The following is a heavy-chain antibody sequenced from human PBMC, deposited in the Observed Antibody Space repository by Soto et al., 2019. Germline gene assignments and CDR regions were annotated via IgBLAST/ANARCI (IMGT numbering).Heavy chain of an antibody. V-gene: IGHV3-11*01. D-gene: IGHD1-7*01. CDR3: ARDWNSND. J-gene: IGHJ4*02. CDR1: GFTFSDYY. CDR2: ITSSGTI. Sequence: PGGSLRLSCAVSGFTFSDYYMSWIRQAPGKGLEWVSYITSSGTIYYADSVKGRFTISRDNAKNSLFLQMNSLRAEDTALYYCARDWNSNDWGQGTLVTVSS.